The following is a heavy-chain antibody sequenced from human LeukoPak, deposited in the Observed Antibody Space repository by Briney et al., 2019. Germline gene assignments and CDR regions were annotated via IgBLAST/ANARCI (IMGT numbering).Heavy chain of an antibody. CDR3: AREGVDTAMVLDY. V-gene: IGHV3-33*01. J-gene: IGHJ4*02. Sequence: GGSLRLSCAASGFTFSSYGMHWVRQAPGKGLEWVAVIWYDGSNKYYAGSVKGRFTISRDNSKNTLYLQMNSLRAEDTAVYYCAREGVDTAMVLDYWGQGTLVTVSS. CDR1: GFTFSSYG. CDR2: IWYDGSNK. D-gene: IGHD5-18*01.